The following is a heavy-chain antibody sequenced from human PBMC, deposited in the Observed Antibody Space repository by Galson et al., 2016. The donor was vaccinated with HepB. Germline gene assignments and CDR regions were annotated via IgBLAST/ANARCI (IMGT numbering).Heavy chain of an antibody. J-gene: IGHJ4*02. Sequence: SLRLSCAASGFKFDDYTMHWVRQAPGKGLEWVSLISWDGSSTYYADSVKGRFTISRDNSKNSLYLQMNSLRTEDTAFYYCALTLGNFDWLGFDSWGQGTLVTVSS. CDR3: ALTLGNFDWLGFDS. D-gene: IGHD3-9*01. V-gene: IGHV3-43*01. CDR2: ISWDGSST. CDR1: GFKFDDYT.